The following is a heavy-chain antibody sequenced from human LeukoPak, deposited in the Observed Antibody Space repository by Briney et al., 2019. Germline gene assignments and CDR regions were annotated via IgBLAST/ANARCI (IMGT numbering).Heavy chain of an antibody. CDR3: ARDPTVVTGGGYFDY. J-gene: IGHJ4*02. CDR1: GFTVSSNY. CDR2: IYSGGST. D-gene: IGHD4-23*01. Sequence: GGSLRFSCAASGFTVSSNYMSWVRQAPGKGLEWVSVIYSGGSTYYADSVKGRFTISRDNSKNTLYLQMNSLRAEDTAVYYCARDPTVVTGGGYFDYWGQGTLVTVSS. V-gene: IGHV3-66*02.